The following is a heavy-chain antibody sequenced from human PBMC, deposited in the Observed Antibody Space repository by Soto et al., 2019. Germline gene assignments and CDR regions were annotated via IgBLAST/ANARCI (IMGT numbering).Heavy chain of an antibody. CDR1: CDSISSCDYY. CDR2: IYYGGSS. V-gene: IGHV4-30-4*01. J-gene: IGHJ4*02. CDR3: ARVGIPLRGYYFDY. D-gene: IGHD3-16*01. Sequence: PSETLSLTCTVSCDSISSCDYYWSWIRQPPGKGLEWIGYIYYGGSSYYNPSLKSRVTISADTSKNQFSLKLTSVAAADTAVYFCARVGIPLRGYYFDYWGQGTLVTVSS.